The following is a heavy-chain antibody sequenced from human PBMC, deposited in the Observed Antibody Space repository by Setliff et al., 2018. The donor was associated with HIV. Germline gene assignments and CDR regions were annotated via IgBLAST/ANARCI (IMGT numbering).Heavy chain of an antibody. Sequence: ASVKVSCKASGYTFTNYDINWVRRAPGQGLEWMGWMNPNSGNTGYAQKFQGRVTMTRNTSIRTAYMELSSLRSEDTAVYYCARGHLDYNFWDEVLGNWFDPWGQGTLVTVS. CDR3: ARGHLDYNFWDEVLGNWFDP. J-gene: IGHJ5*02. V-gene: IGHV1-8*02. CDR1: GYTFTNYD. CDR2: MNPNSGNT. D-gene: IGHD3-3*01.